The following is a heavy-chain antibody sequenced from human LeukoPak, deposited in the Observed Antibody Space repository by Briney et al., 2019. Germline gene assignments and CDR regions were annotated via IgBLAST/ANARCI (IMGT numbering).Heavy chain of an antibody. D-gene: IGHD2-15*01. CDR1: GYTFTSYA. Sequence: EASVKVSCKTSGYTFTSYAMNWVRQAPGQGLEWMGWVNTNTGNPTYAQGFTGRFVFSLDTSVSTAYLQISSLKAEDTAVYYCARKRFVGYNWFDPWGQGTLVTVSS. J-gene: IGHJ5*02. V-gene: IGHV7-4-1*02. CDR2: VNTNTGNP. CDR3: ARKRFVGYNWFDP.